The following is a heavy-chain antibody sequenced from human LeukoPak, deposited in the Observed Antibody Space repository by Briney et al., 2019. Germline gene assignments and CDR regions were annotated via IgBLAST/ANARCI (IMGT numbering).Heavy chain of an antibody. J-gene: IGHJ4*02. D-gene: IGHD1-26*01. CDR1: GFTFSKYA. Sequence: PGGSLRLSCAASGFTFSKYAMHWVRQAPRKGLEYASAISSNGDSTYYANSVKGRFTISRDNSKNTLYLQMGSLRVEDMGVYYCAREGASSGSYSYWGQGTLVTVSS. CDR2: ISSNGDST. V-gene: IGHV3-64*01. CDR3: AREGASSGSYSY.